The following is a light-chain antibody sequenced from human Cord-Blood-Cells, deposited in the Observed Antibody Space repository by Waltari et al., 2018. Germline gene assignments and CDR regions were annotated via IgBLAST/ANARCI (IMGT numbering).Light chain of an antibody. CDR3: QQSYSTPLT. CDR2: AAS. J-gene: IGKJ4*01. Sequence: DSQLTQSPSSLSASVGEGVTITCRASQSISSYLNWYQQKPGKAPKLLIYAASSLQSGVPSRFSGSGSGTDFTLTISSLQPEDFATYYCQQSYSTPLTFGGGTKVEIK. CDR1: QSISSY. V-gene: IGKV1-39*01.